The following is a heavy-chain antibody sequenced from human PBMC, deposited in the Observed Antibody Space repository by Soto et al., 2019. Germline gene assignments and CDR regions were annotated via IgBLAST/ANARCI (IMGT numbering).Heavy chain of an antibody. D-gene: IGHD3-16*02. CDR1: GGSFSGYY. J-gene: IGHJ4*02. V-gene: IGHV4-34*01. CDR3: ARNDYVWGSYRPYYFDY. CDR2: INHSGST. Sequence: QVQLQQWGAGLLKLSETLSLTCAVYGGSFSGYYWSWIRQPPGKGLEWIGEINHSGSTNYNPSLKSRVTISVDTSKNQFSLKLSSVTAADTAVYYCARNDYVWGSYRPYYFDYWGQGTLVTVSS.